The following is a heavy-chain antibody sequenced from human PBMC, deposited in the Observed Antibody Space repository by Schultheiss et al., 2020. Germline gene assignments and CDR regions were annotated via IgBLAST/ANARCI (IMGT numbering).Heavy chain of an antibody. CDR1: GGSFSGYY. Sequence: SETLSLTCAVYGGSFSGYYWSWIRQPAGKGLEWIGRIYTSGSTNYNPSLKSRVTISVDTSKNQFSLKLSSVTAADTAVYYCARAPLDRHYYYGMDVWGQGTTVNGYS. CDR2: IYTSGST. D-gene: IGHD1-1*01. CDR3: ARAPLDRHYYYGMDV. V-gene: IGHV4-59*10. J-gene: IGHJ6*02.